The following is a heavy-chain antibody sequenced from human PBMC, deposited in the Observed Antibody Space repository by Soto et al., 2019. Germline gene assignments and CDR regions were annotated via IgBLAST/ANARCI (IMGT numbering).Heavy chain of an antibody. CDR2: IKRDGSTT. CDR1: GFTFSDYW. J-gene: IGHJ6*03. V-gene: IGHV3-74*01. Sequence: GGSLRLSCAASGFTFSDYWMHWVRQAPGKGLEWVSRIKRDGSTTNYADSVKGRFTISRDNAKNTLYLEMNSLRVEDTADYYCSRGAINYYYKDVWAQGTTVTVS. CDR3: SRGAINYYYKDV.